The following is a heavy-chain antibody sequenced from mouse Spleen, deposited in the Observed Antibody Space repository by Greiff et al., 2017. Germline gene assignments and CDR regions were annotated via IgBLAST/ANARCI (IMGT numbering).Heavy chain of an antibody. CDR2: IDPENGDT. D-gene: IGHD1-1*01. J-gene: IGHJ2*01. CDR3: TTGSYGSSPFDY. V-gene: IGHV14-4*01. CDR1: GFNIKDDY. Sequence: EVKLVESGAELVRPGASVKLSCTASGFNIKDDYMHWVKQRPEQGLEWIGWIDPENGDTEYASKFQGKATITADTSSNTAYLQLSSLTSEDTAVYYCTTGSYGSSPFDYWGQGTTLTVSS.